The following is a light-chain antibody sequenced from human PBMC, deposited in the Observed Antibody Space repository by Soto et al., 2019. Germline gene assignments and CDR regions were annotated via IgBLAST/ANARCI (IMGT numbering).Light chain of an antibody. V-gene: IGLV4-69*01. Sequence: QLVLTQSPSASASLGASVKLTGTLSSGHSSYALAWHQQQPEKCPRYLWKLNSDGRHNKREGIPDRFSGSSSGAERDLTISSLQSEDEADYYCQPGRTGIRVFGGGTKVTVL. J-gene: IGLJ3*02. CDR2: LNSDGRH. CDR3: QPGRTGIRV. CDR1: SGHSSYA.